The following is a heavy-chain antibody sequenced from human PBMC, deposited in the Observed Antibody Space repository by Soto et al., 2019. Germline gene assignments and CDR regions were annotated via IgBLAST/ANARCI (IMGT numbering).Heavy chain of an antibody. D-gene: IGHD6-13*01. Sequence: SETLSLTCPVSGGSISSSSYYWGWLRQPPGKGLEWIGSIYYSGSTYYNPSLKSRVTISVDTSKNQFSLKLSSVTAADTAVYYCAIRSYSSRLTAPDYWGQGTLVTVSS. CDR2: IYYSGST. CDR3: AIRSYSSRLTAPDY. V-gene: IGHV4-39*01. J-gene: IGHJ4*02. CDR1: GGSISSSSYY.